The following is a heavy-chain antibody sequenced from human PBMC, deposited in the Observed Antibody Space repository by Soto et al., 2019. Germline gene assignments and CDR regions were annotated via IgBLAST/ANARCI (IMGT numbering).Heavy chain of an antibody. CDR3: ARPEYSSSSYGMAV. CDR2: ISSSSSTI. J-gene: IGHJ6*01. Sequence: EVQLVESGGGLVQPGGSLRLSCAASGFTFSSYSMNWVRQAPGKGLEWVSYISSSSSTIYYADSVTGRFTISRDNDKNSLYLQMNSLRDEDTAVYYCARPEYSSSSYGMAVWGQGTTVTVSS. D-gene: IGHD6-6*01. V-gene: IGHV3-48*02. CDR1: GFTFSSYS.